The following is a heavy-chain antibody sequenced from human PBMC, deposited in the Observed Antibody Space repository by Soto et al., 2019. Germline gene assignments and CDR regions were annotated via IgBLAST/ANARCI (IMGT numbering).Heavy chain of an antibody. D-gene: IGHD2-2*01. J-gene: IGHJ3*02. CDR2: IYHSGST. CDR3: ARGRYCSSTNCSYAFDI. CDR1: GGSISSGGYS. Sequence: SETLSLTCAVSGGSISSGGYSWSWIRQPPGKGLEWIGYIYHSGSTYYNPSLKSRVTISVDRSKNQFSLKLSSVTAADTAVYYCARGRYCSSTNCSYAFDIWGQGTMVTVSS. V-gene: IGHV4-30-2*01.